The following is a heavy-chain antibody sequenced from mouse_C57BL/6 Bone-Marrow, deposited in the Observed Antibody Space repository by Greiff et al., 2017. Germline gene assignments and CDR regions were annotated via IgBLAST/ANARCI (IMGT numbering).Heavy chain of an antibody. D-gene: IGHD2-3*01. V-gene: IGHV3-6*01. CDR1: GYSITSGYY. J-gene: IGHJ4*01. CDR2: ISYDGSN. CDR3: ARWLLHAMDY. Sequence: DVQLQASGPGLVKPSQSLSLTCSVTGYSITSGYYWHWIRQFPGNKLEWMGYISYDGSNNYNPSLKNRISITRDTSKNQFFLKLNSVTTEDTATYYCARWLLHAMDYWGQGTSVTVAS.